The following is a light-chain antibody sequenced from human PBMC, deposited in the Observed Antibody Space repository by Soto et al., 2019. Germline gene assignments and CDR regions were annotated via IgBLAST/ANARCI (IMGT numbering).Light chain of an antibody. CDR2: GAS. Sequence: EIMLKHSPGTVSLSKGERATLSCRASQSVSSSYLAWYQQKPGQAPRLLIYGASSRATGIPDRFSGSGSGTEFTLTISSLQPDDSGTYSCQQDNSLYTFGHGSKVDI. J-gene: IGKJ2*01. CDR3: QQDNSLYT. V-gene: IGKV3-20*01. CDR1: QSVSSSY.